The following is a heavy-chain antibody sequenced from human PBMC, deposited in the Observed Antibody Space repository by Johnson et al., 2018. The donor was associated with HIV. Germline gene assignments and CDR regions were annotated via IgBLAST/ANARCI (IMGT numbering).Heavy chain of an antibody. D-gene: IGHD1-1*01. CDR3: ARDVTAGNDAFDI. Sequence: QVQLVESGGGLVKPGGSLRLSCAASGFTFSDYYMHWIRQAPGKGLEWVSYISSSGSTTYYADSLKGRFTVSRDNAKNSLSLQMNSLRAEDTAVYYCARDVTAGNDAFDIWGQGTMVTVSS. CDR2: ISSSGSTT. V-gene: IGHV3-11*04. CDR1: GFTFSDYY. J-gene: IGHJ3*02.